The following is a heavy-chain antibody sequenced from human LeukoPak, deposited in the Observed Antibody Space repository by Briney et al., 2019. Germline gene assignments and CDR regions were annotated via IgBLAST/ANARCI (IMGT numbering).Heavy chain of an antibody. V-gene: IGHV1-46*01. J-gene: IGHJ4*02. Sequence: ASVKVSCKASGYNFTSYYMHWVRQAPGQGLEWMGIINPSGGSTSYAQKFQGRVTMTRDTSTSTVYMELSSLRSEDTAVYYCAREGVVVVSFDYWGQGTLVTVSS. CDR1: GYNFTSYY. CDR2: INPSGGST. CDR3: AREGVVVVSFDY. D-gene: IGHD3-22*01.